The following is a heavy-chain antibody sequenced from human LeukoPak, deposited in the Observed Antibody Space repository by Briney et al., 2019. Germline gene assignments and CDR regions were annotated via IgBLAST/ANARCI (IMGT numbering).Heavy chain of an antibody. CDR1: GGSISSSNW. Sequence: SETLSLTCAVSGGSISSSNWWSWVRQPPGKGLEWIGEIYHSGSTNYNPSLKSRVTISVDKSKNQFSLKLSFVTAADTAMYYCARSDYHNSGSHTVFDAFDIWGQGTRVTVSS. CDR2: IYHSGST. CDR3: ARSDYHNSGSHTVFDAFDI. D-gene: IGHD3-10*01. V-gene: IGHV4-4*02. J-gene: IGHJ3*02.